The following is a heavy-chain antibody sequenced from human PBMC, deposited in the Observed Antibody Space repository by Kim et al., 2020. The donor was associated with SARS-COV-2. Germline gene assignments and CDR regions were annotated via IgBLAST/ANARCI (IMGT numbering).Heavy chain of an antibody. V-gene: IGHV3-66*01. CDR1: GFTVSSNY. Sequence: GGSLRLSCAASGFTVSSNYMSWVRQAPGKGLEWVSVIYSGGSTYYADSVKGRFTISRDNSKNTLYLQMNSLRAEDTAVYYCAREKRLFWSGYRDYGMDVWGQGTTVTVSS. CDR2: IYSGGST. D-gene: IGHD3-3*01. CDR3: AREKRLFWSGYRDYGMDV. J-gene: IGHJ6*02.